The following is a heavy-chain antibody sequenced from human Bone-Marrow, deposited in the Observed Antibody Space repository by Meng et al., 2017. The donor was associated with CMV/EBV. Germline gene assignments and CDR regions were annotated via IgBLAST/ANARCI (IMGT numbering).Heavy chain of an antibody. CDR1: GFTFSSYS. V-gene: IGHV3-21*01. CDR3: ARGGLRFLEWLLGHFDY. J-gene: IGHJ4*02. Sequence: GGSLRLSCAASGFTFSSYSMNWVRQAPGKGLEWVSSISSSSSYIYYADSVKGRFTISRDNAKNSLYLQMNSLRAEDTAVYYCARGGLRFLEWLLGHFDYWGQGTLVTFSS. CDR2: ISSSSSYI. D-gene: IGHD3-3*01.